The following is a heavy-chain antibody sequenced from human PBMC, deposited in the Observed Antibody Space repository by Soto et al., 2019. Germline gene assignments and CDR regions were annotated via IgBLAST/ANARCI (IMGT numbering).Heavy chain of an antibody. CDR1: GYTFTTYG. CDR3: TTDSYFTLKLVRFDY. V-gene: IGHV1-18*01. J-gene: IGHJ4*01. CDR2: ISTYNGNT. Sequence: ASVKVSCKASGYTFTTYGIGWVRQAPGQGLEWMGWISTYNGNTQFAQRFQGRVTMTTDTSTSTAYMELRSLTSEDTAVYYCTTDSYFTLKLVRFDYWGLGTLVTVSS. D-gene: IGHD3-22*01.